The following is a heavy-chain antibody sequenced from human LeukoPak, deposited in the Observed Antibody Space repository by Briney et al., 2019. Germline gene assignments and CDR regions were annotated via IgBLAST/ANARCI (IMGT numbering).Heavy chain of an antibody. CDR2: ISGSGDGT. V-gene: IGHV3-23*01. CDR1: GITFSNYA. CDR3: ATVQYQLPPARWPSID. J-gene: IGHJ4*02. D-gene: IGHD5-24*01. Sequence: GGSLRLSCAASGITFSNYAMSWVRQAPGKGLEWVSSISGSGDGTYFADSVKGRFTISRDNSKNTLFLQMNSLRAEDTAVYYYATVQYQLPPARWPSIDWGQGTLVTVSS.